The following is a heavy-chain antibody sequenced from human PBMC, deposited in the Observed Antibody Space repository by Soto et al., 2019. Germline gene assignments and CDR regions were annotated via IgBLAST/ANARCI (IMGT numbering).Heavy chain of an antibody. D-gene: IGHD1-7*01. CDR1: GGSFTSNNW. J-gene: IGHJ4*02. CDR3: ASRDPGTSVDY. V-gene: IGHV4-4*02. Sequence: QVQLQESGPGLVKPSGTLSLTCAVSGGSFTSNNWWTWVRQPPGQGLEWIGEIYRTGSTNYNPSLKSRVTISRDKSENQFSLTVPSLTAADTAVYYCASRDPGTSVDYWGQGTLVTVSS. CDR2: IYRTGST.